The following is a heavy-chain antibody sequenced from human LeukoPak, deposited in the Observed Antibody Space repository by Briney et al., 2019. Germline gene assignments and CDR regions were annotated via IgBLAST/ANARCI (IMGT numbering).Heavy chain of an antibody. CDR2: MNPNSGST. CDR3: AKEEMRDGYNLDFDY. CDR1: GYTFTSYD. J-gene: IGHJ4*02. D-gene: IGHD5-24*01. Sequence: EASVKVSCKASGYTFTSYDINWVRQATGQGLEWMGWMNPNSGSTGYAQKFQGRVTITRNTSISTAYMELSSLRSEDTAVYYCAKEEMRDGYNLDFDYWGQGTLVTVSS. V-gene: IGHV1-8*03.